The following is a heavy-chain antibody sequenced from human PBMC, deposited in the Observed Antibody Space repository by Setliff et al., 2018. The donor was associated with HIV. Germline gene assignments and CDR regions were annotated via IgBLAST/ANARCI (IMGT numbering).Heavy chain of an antibody. V-gene: IGHV3-7*04. CDR1: GFRFDNFW. CDR2: IKNDGSEK. Sequence: PGGSLRLSCVVSGFRFDNFWMNWVRQAPGKGLEWVANIKNDGSEKYYVDSVKGRFTISRDNAKSSSFLQMNNLRAEDTAVYYCARVHGYYDSSGYSLDAFDIWGQGTMVTVSS. D-gene: IGHD3-22*01. CDR3: ARVHGYYDSSGYSLDAFDI. J-gene: IGHJ3*02.